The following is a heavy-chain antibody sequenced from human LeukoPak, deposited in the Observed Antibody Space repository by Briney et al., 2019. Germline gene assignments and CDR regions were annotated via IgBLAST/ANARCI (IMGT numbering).Heavy chain of an antibody. D-gene: IGHD4-11*01. CDR1: GFTFNKYW. CDR3: ARYGPYNYIDH. J-gene: IGHJ4*02. Sequence: SGGSLRLSCAASGFTFNKYWMTWVRQAPGKGLEWIGTIYYSGDTYYNPSLESRVTISVDRSKKHFSLKLTSVTAADTAVYFCARYGPYNYIDHWGQGTVVTVSS. V-gene: IGHV4-4*01. CDR2: IYYSGDT.